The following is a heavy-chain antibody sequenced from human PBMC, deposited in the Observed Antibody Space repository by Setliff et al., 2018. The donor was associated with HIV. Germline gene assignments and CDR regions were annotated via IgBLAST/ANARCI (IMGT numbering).Heavy chain of an antibody. J-gene: IGHJ4*02. CDR1: NGSFSGYY. V-gene: IGHV4-59*10. Sequence: PSETLSLTCAVYNGSFSGYYWTWIRQPAGKGLEWIGRIYTSGSTNYNPSLKSRVTISVDTSKNQFSLKLSSVTAADTAVYYCATGQMATRYWGQGTLVTVSS. CDR3: ATGQMATRY. D-gene: IGHD5-12*01. CDR2: IYTSGST.